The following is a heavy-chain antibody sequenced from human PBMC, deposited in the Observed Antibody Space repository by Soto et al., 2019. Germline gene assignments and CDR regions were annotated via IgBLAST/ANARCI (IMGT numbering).Heavy chain of an antibody. Sequence: QVQLVQSGAEVKKPGASVKVSCTASGYTFTSSGISWVRQAPGPGLAWMGWIRAYTGNTYSAQKLQGRVTMTTDTSTSTAYREQRSLRSDDTAVYYCAREGYVPDGGMDVWGQGTTVTVSS. CDR1: GYTFTSSG. CDR2: IRAYTGNT. J-gene: IGHJ6*02. V-gene: IGHV1-18*01. CDR3: AREGYVPDGGMDV. D-gene: IGHD5-12*01.